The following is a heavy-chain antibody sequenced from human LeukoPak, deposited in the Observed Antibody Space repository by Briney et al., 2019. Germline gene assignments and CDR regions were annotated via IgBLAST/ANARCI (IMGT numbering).Heavy chain of an antibody. J-gene: IGHJ4*02. V-gene: IGHV1-69*04. CDR1: GGTFSSYA. Sequence: EASVKVSCKASGGTFSSYAICWVRQAPGQGLEWMGRIIPILGIANYAQKFQGRVTITADKSTSTAYMELSSLRSEDTAVYYCANGMFERGDTAKYYFDYWGQGTLVTVSS. CDR3: ANGMFERGDTAKYYFDY. D-gene: IGHD5-18*01. CDR2: IIPILGIA.